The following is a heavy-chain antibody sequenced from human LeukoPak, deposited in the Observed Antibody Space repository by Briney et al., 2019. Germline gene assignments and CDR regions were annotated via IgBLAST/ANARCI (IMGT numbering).Heavy chain of an antibody. CDR2: ISGDGDST. J-gene: IGHJ4*02. CDR1: GFTFDDYA. Sequence: GASLRLSCAASGFTFDDYAMHWVRQVPGKGLEWVSLISGDGDSTYYVDSVKGRFTISRDNSKNSLYLYMDSLRTEDTALYYCAKAEYGGNYKPFEHWGQGTLVTVPS. D-gene: IGHD4/OR15-4a*01. V-gene: IGHV3-43*02. CDR3: AKAEYGGNYKPFEH.